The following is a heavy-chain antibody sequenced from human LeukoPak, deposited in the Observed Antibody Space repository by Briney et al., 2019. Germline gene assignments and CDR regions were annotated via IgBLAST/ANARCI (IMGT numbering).Heavy chain of an antibody. Sequence: GGSLRLSCVFSGFTFSSYAMSWVRQAPGKGLEWVSSLSGSGGSTYYADSVKGGFTISRDNSKNTLYLQMNSLRVEDTAVYYCAKDPNTGYSFAYWGQGTLVTVSS. CDR2: LSGSGGST. CDR1: GFTFSSYA. V-gene: IGHV3-23*01. J-gene: IGHJ4*02. D-gene: IGHD5-18*01. CDR3: AKDPNTGYSFAY.